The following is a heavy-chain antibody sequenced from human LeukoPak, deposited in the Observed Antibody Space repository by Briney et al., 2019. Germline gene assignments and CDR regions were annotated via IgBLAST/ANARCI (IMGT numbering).Heavy chain of an antibody. CDR2: ISAYNGNT. CDR3: ARDQDYYDSSGYDY. J-gene: IGHJ4*02. V-gene: IGHV1-18*01. CDR1: GYTFTSYG. Sequence: ASVKVSCKASGYTFTSYGISWVRQAPGQGLEWMGWISAYNGNTNYAQKLQGRVTMTTDTSTSTAYMELRSLRSDDTAVYYCARDQDYYDSSGYDYWAQGTLVTVSS. D-gene: IGHD3-22*01.